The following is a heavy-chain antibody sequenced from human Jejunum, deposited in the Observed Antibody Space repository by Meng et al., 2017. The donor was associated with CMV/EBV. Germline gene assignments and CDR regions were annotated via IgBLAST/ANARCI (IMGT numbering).Heavy chain of an antibody. CDR2: ISGSGSTR. CDR1: FDLSVYE. Sequence: FDLSVYEMRWPSQAPWKGLEWVSNISGSGSTRSYADFVKGRFTSSRDNTKKSLYLQMNNLRVEDTAVYYCVRGPEIIFEAINYFDSWGPGMLVTVSS. CDR3: VRGPEIIFEAINYFDS. V-gene: IGHV3-48*03. J-gene: IGHJ4*02. D-gene: IGHD3-3*02.